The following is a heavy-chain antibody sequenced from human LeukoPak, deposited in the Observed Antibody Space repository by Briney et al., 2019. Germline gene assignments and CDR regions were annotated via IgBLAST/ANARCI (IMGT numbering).Heavy chain of an antibody. CDR3: ARDPPFIIGTTFFDY. Sequence: GGSLRLSCAASGFTFSSYSMNWVREAPGKGLEWVSSISTSSTYIYYADSVKGRFTISRDNAKNSLYLQMNSLRAEDTAVYYCARDPPFIIGTTFFDYWGQGTLVTVSS. CDR1: GFTFSSYS. V-gene: IGHV3-21*01. J-gene: IGHJ4*02. D-gene: IGHD1-20*01. CDR2: ISTSSTYI.